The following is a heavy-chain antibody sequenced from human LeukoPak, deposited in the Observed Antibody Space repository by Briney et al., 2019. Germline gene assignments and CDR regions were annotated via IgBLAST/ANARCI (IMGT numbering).Heavy chain of an antibody. CDR2: ISGSGGST. J-gene: IGHJ4*02. Sequence: GGSLRPSCAASGFTFSSYGMHWVRQAPGKGLEWVSAISGSGGSTYYADSVKGRFTISRDNSKNTLYLQMNSLRAEDTAVYYCAKDLDFWSGYYSDYWGQGTLVTVSS. CDR3: AKDLDFWSGYYSDY. D-gene: IGHD3-3*01. V-gene: IGHV3-23*01. CDR1: GFTFSSYG.